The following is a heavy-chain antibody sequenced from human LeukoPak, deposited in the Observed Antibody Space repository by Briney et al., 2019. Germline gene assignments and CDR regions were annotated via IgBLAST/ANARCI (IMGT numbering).Heavy chain of an antibody. V-gene: IGHV5-51*01. CDR2: IYPGDSDI. Sequence: GESLKISCKGSGYSFTNYWNGWVRQMPGEGLELMGIIYPGDSDIRYSPSFQGQVTFSADKSINTAYLQWSSLKASDTAMYYCAEHGSGYEPDHWGQGTLVTVSS. CDR1: GYSFTNYW. CDR3: AEHGSGYEPDH. J-gene: IGHJ5*02. D-gene: IGHD5-12*01.